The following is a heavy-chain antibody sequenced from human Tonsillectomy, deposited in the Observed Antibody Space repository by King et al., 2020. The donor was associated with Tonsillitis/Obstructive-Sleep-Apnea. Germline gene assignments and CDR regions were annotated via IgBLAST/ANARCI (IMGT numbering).Heavy chain of an antibody. CDR1: GGSISSYY. CDR2: IYYSGST. V-gene: IGHV4-59*08. J-gene: IGHJ3*02. Sequence: VQLQESGPGLVKPSETLSLTCTVSGGSISSYYWSWIRQPPGKGLEWIGYIYYSGSTNYNPSLKSRVTISVDTSKNQFSLKLSSVTAADTAVYYCARLLTSSGAPSAFDIWGQGTMVTVSS. D-gene: IGHD6-6*01. CDR3: ARLLTSSGAPSAFDI.